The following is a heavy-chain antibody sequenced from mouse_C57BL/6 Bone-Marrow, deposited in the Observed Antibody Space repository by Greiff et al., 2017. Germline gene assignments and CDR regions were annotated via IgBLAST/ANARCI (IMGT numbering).Heavy chain of an antibody. Sequence: EVKVEESEGGLVQPGSSMKLSCTASGFTFSDYYMAWVRQVPEKGLEWVANINYDGSSTYYLDSLKSRFIISRDNAKNILYLQTRSLKSEDTATYYCARDNDGDYGYRGQATTLTVSS. CDR2: INYDGSST. J-gene: IGHJ2*01. CDR3: ARDNDGDYGY. V-gene: IGHV5-16*01. D-gene: IGHD2-3*01. CDR1: GFTFSDYY.